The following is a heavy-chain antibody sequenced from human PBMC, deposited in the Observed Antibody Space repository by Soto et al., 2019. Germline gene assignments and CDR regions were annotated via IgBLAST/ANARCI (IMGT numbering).Heavy chain of an antibody. CDR2: IYYSGST. D-gene: IGHD2-15*01. J-gene: IGHJ6*02. CDR3: ARDGGRVDYYYGLDV. CDR1: GGSISSGDYY. Sequence: SETVSLTCTVSGGSISSGDYYWSWIRQPPGKGLEWIGYIYYSGSTYYNPSLKSRVTISVDTSKNQFSLKLSSVTAADTAVYYCARDGGRVDYYYGLDVRGQGTTVTVS. V-gene: IGHV4-30-4*01.